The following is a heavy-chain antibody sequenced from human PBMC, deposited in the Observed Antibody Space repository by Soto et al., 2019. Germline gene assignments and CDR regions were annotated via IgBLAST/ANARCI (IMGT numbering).Heavy chain of an antibody. Sequence: SETLSLTCTVSGGSISSYYWSWIRQPAGKRLEWIGRIYTSGSTNYNPSLKSRVTMSVDTSTNQFSLKLSSVTAADTAVYYCAREGASSSWFGNWFDPWGQGTLVTVSS. CDR1: GGSISSYY. V-gene: IGHV4-4*07. CDR2: IYTSGST. CDR3: AREGASSSWFGNWFDP. D-gene: IGHD6-13*01. J-gene: IGHJ5*02.